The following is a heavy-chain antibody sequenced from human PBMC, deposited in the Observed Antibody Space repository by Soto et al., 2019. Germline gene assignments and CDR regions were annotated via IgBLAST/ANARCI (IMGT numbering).Heavy chain of an antibody. CDR3: ARDPLPNAYCISTFCYRLPWFDP. Sequence: PSETLSLTCTVSGGSISSGDYYWSWIRQPPGKGLEWIGYIYYSGSTYYNPSLKSRVTISVDTSKNQFSLNLSSVTAADTAVYYCARDPLPNAYCISTFCYRLPWFDPWGQGALVTVSS. CDR2: IYYSGST. D-gene: IGHD2-2*01. CDR1: GGSISSGDYY. J-gene: IGHJ5*02. V-gene: IGHV4-30-4*01.